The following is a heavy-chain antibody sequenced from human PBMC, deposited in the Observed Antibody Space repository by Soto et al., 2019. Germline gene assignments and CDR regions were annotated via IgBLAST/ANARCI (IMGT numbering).Heavy chain of an antibody. CDR1: GYTFSSYG. CDR3: ARDERGYSSSWYHRYYYYGMDV. V-gene: IGHV3-33*01. Sequence: GGSLRLSCAASGYTFSSYGMHWVRQAPGKGLEWVAVIWYDGSNKYYADSVKGQFTISRDNSKNTLYLQMNSLRAEDTAVYYCARDERGYSSSWYHRYYYYGMDVWGQGTTVTVSS. D-gene: IGHD6-13*01. CDR2: IWYDGSNK. J-gene: IGHJ6*02.